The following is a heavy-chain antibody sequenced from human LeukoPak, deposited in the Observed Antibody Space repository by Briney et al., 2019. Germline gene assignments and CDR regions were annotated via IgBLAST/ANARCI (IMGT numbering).Heavy chain of an antibody. D-gene: IGHD5-18*01. CDR2: INTDGSST. CDR1: RFTFSNYW. Sequence: GGSLRLSCAASRFTFSNYWMHWVRQAPGKGLVWVSRINTDGSSTIYADSVKGRFAISRDNAKNTLYLQMNSLRADDTAVYYCARGDRSGYSYGHYFDFWGQGTLVTVSS. J-gene: IGHJ4*02. CDR3: ARGDRSGYSYGHYFDF. V-gene: IGHV3-74*01.